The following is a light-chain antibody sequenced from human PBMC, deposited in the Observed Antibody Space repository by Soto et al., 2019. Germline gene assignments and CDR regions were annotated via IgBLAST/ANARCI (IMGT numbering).Light chain of an antibody. CDR2: GAS. CDR3: QQYCSSPRT. J-gene: IGKJ1*01. Sequence: PGERATLSCWASQSVSSNYLAWYQQKPGQAPKLLIYGASSRATGIPDRFSGSGSGTDFTLTISRLEPEDFAVYYCQQYCSSPRTFGQGTKVEIK. CDR1: QSVSSNY. V-gene: IGKV3-20*01.